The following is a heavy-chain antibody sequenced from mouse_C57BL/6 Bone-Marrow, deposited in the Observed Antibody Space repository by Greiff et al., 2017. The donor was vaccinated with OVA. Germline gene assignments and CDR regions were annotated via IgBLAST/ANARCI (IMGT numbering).Heavy chain of an antibody. J-gene: IGHJ4*01. CDR2: ISYDGSN. CDR3: ASPNGNYVNYAMDY. Sequence: EVQRLESGPGLVKPSPSLSLTCSVTGYSITSGYYWNWIRRFPGNKLECMGYISYDGSNNYNPSLKNRTSITRDTSKNQFFLKLNSVTTEDTATYYCASPNGNYVNYAMDYWGQGTSVTVSS. V-gene: IGHV3-6*01. CDR1: GYSITSGYY. D-gene: IGHD2-1*01.